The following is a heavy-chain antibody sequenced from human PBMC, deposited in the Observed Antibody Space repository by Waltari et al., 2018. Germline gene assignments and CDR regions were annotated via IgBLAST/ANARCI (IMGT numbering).Heavy chain of an antibody. Sequence: VRLDQWGTELVEPWETLSLTCAVYEGSFSAFFWSWVRQAPGKGLEWIGEINHGVKTDYNPSLNGRHFMSVVPSKSQFSLMLSAVTAADTAVYYCVRSHCIGDSCFRYVDTWGQGTLVTVSS. CDR1: EGSFSAFF. J-gene: IGHJ4*02. D-gene: IGHD2-15*01. CDR3: VRSHCIGDSCFRYVDT. V-gene: IGHV4-34*01. CDR2: INHGVKT.